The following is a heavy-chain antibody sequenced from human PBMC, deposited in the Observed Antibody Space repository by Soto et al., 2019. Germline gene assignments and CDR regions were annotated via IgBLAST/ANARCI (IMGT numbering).Heavy chain of an antibody. CDR2: IWHDGSKK. CDR1: GFIFRYYV. CDR3: ASQAFDY. V-gene: IGHV3-33*01. J-gene: IGHJ4*02. Sequence: PGGSLRLSCTASGFIFRYYVMQWVRQAPGKGLEWLAFIWHDGSKKYYADSLKGRFTISRDNSKNTMYLQMSSPTVEDTAVYYCASQAFDYWGQGTLVTVSS.